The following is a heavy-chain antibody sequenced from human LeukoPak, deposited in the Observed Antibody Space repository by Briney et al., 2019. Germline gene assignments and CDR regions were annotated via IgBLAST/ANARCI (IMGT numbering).Heavy chain of an antibody. CDR2: IRYDGSNK. J-gene: IGHJ4*02. D-gene: IGHD6-19*01. CDR1: GFIFSNYG. CDR3: ARDGTVAASFDY. Sequence: PGGSLRLSCAASGFIFSNYGMHWVRQAPGKGLEWVTFIRYDGSNKYYADSVKGRFTISRDNSKNTLYLQMNSLRAEDTAVYYCARDGTVAASFDYWGQGTLVTVSS. V-gene: IGHV3-30*02.